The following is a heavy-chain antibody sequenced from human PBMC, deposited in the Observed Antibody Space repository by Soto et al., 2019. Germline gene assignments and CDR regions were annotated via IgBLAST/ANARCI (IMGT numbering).Heavy chain of an antibody. CDR3: ARGNVNSGSQYFDY. Sequence: GGSLRLSCAASGFTVITHYMIWVRQAPGKGLEWVSIMYSGTTTYYADSVQGRFTISRDDSRNTLYLQMNSLRAEDTAIYYCARGNVNSGSQYFDYWGQGTPVTVSS. CDR2: MYSGTTT. J-gene: IGHJ4*02. CDR1: GFTVITHY. D-gene: IGHD1-26*01. V-gene: IGHV3-53*01.